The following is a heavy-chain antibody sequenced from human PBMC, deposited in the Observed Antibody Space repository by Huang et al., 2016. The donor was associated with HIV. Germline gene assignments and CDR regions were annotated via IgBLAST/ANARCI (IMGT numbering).Heavy chain of an antibody. V-gene: IGHV4-4*07. J-gene: IGHJ5*02. Sequence: QVQLQESGPGLVKPSETLSLTCTVSGGSISSYYWSWIRPPAGQGLEWIGRIYSSGSTNYTTALKSRVTMSVDTSKNQFSLKLSSVTAADTAVYFCARAAAGTDWFDPWGQGILVTVSS. D-gene: IGHD6-13*01. CDR1: GGSISSYY. CDR2: IYSSGST. CDR3: ARAAAGTDWFDP.